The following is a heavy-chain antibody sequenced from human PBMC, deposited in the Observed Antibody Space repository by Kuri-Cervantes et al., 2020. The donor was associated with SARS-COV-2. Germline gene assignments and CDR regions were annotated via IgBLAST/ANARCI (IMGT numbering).Heavy chain of an antibody. V-gene: IGHV3-30*04. D-gene: IGHD3-3*01. CDR3: ARVFYEWLLIVGPPQFDP. CDR1: GFTFSSYA. Sequence: GGSLRLSCAASGFTFSSYAMHWVRQAPGKGLEWVAVISYDGSNKYYADSVKGRFTISRDNSKNTLYLQMNSLRAEDTAVYYCARVFYEWLLIVGPPQFDPWGQGTLVTVSS. CDR2: ISYDGSNK. J-gene: IGHJ5*02.